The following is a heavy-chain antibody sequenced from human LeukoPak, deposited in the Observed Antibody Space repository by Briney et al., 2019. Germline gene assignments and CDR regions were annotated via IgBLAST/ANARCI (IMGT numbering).Heavy chain of an antibody. CDR2: IYHSGST. CDR3: ARRRAGIAVAGRNNWFDP. CDR1: GGSISSGGYS. J-gene: IGHJ5*02. Sequence: SETLSLTCAVSGGSISSGGYSWSWIRQPPGTGLEWLGYIYHSGSTYYNPSLKSRVTISVDRSKNQFSLKLSSVTAADTAVYYCARRRAGIAVAGRNNWFDPWGQGTLVTVSS. D-gene: IGHD6-19*01. V-gene: IGHV4-30-2*01.